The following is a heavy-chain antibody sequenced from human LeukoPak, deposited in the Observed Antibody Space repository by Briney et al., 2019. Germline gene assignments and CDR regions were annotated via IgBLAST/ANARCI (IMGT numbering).Heavy chain of an antibody. CDR3: ARERLGLRTLFDP. CDR2: IWYDGSNK. J-gene: IGHJ5*02. V-gene: IGHV3-33*08. CDR1: GFTVSSNY. Sequence: PGGSLRLSCAASGFTVSSNYMSWVRQAPGKGLEWVAVIWYDGSNKYYADSVKGRFTISRDNSKNTLYLQMNSLRAEDTAVYYCARERLGLRTLFDPWGQGTLVTVSS. D-gene: IGHD1-14*01.